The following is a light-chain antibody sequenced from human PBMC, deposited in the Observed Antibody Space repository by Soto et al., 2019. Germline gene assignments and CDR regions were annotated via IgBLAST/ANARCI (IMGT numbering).Light chain of an antibody. Sequence: EIVLTQSPGTLSLSPGERATLSCRASQSVSSSYLAWYQQKPGQAPRLLIYGASFRATGIPDRFSGSGSGTDFTLTISRLEPEDFAVYYCQQYGSTPGYTFGQGTKLEIK. J-gene: IGKJ2*01. CDR2: GAS. V-gene: IGKV3-20*01. CDR1: QSVSSSY. CDR3: QQYGSTPGYT.